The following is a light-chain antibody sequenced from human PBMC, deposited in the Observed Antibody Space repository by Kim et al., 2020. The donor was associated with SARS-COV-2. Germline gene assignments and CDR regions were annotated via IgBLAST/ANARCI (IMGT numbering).Light chain of an antibody. CDR2: DAS. CDR3: QQYNSYPWT. V-gene: IGKV1-5*01. CDR1: QSISSW. J-gene: IGKJ1*01. Sequence: DIQMTQSPSTLSASVGDRVTITCRAIQSISSWLACYQQKPGKAPNLLFYDASTLESAVPSRFSGSGSGTEFTLTISSLQHDDFATYYCQQYNSYPWTFGQGTKVDIK.